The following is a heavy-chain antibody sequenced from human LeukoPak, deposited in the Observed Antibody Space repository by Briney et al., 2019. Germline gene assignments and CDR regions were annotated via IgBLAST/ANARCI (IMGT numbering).Heavy chain of an antibody. J-gene: IGHJ3*02. CDR3: ARDRLIYGDYGDAFDI. D-gene: IGHD4-17*01. CDR2: ISSSSSYI. CDR1: GFTFSRYS. V-gene: IGHV3-21*01. Sequence: GGSLRLSCAASGFTFSRYSMNWVRQAPGKGLEWVSSISSSSSYIYYADSVKGRFTISRDNAKTSLYLQMNSLRAEDTAVYYWARDRLIYGDYGDAFDIWGQGTMVTVSS.